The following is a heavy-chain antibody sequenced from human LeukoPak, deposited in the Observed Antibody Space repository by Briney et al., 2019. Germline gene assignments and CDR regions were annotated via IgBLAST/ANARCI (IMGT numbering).Heavy chain of an antibody. V-gene: IGHV3-7*01. Sequence: GGSLTLSCAASGFSFSSYGMHWVRQAPGKGLEWVANIKQDGSERYYVDSVKGRFTISRDNAKNSLYLQMNSLRAEDTAVYYCARDITMVRGSTASTSFDYWGQGTLVTVSS. CDR3: ARDITMVRGSTASTSFDY. CDR2: IKQDGSER. D-gene: IGHD3-10*01. CDR1: GFSFSSYG. J-gene: IGHJ4*02.